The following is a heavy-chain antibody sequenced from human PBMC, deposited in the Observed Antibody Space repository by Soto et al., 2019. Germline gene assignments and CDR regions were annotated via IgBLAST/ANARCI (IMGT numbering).Heavy chain of an antibody. CDR1: GFTFSSDW. D-gene: IGHD2-15*01. J-gene: IGHJ4*02. Sequence: EVQLVESGGGLVQPGGSLRLSCAVSGFTFSSDWMHWVRQAPGKGLVWVSRINSDGSSTSYADSVKGRFTISRDNAKNTLYLEMNRLRAEDRTVYYCASTVVSGYWGQGTLVTVSS. V-gene: IGHV3-74*01. CDR2: INSDGSST. CDR3: ASTVVSGY.